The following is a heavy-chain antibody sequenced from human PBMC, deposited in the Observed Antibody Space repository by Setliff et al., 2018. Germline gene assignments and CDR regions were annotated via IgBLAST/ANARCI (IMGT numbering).Heavy chain of an antibody. D-gene: IGHD3-3*01. J-gene: IGHJ4*02. CDR2: ISTSSGTR. V-gene: IGHV3-48*01. Sequence: PGGSLRLSCVVSGFSFSNYGMTWVRQAPGKGLEWISYISTSSGTRYYADSVKGRFTISRDNANQSLYLQMNSLRVEDTAVYYCARDRTHGSFGGQGTLVTVSS. CDR3: ARDRTHGSF. CDR1: GFSFSNYG.